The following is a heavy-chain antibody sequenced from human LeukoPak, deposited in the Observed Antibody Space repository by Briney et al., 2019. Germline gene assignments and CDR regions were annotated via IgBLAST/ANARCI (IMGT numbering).Heavy chain of an antibody. J-gene: IGHJ4*02. V-gene: IGHV3-23*01. CDR2: ISGSGGST. D-gene: IGHD3-10*01. CDR3: AKDWATMVRGVTFDY. CDR1: GFTFSSYA. Sequence: GGSLRLSCAASGFTFSSYAMSWVRQAPGKGLEGVSAISGSGGSTYYADSVKCRFTISRDNSKNTLYLQMNSLRAEDTAVYYCAKDWATMVRGVTFDYWGQGTLVTVSS.